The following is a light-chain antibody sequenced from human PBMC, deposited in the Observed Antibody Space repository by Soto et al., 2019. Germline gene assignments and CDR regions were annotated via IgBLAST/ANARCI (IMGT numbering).Light chain of an antibody. J-gene: IGKJ5*01. CDR2: NSS. V-gene: IGKV3-11*01. CDR1: QSVSKC. CDR3: QQCNNWPPIT. Sequence: EIVLTQSPATLSLSPGERATLSCRASQSVSKCLAWYQQKPGQAPRPLIYNSSASDTGIPARFSGSGSGTDFTLTISSLEPEDFAVYYCQQCNNWPPITFGRGTRLEIK.